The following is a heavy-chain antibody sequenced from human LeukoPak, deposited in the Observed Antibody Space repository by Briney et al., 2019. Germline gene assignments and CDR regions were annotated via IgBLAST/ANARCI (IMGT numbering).Heavy chain of an antibody. V-gene: IGHV4-61*09. Sequence: SQTLSLTCTVSGGSISSGSYYWSWLRQPAGKGLDWIRHIYTSGTTNSNPTLKSRVTVSVDTSKNQCSLKLSSVTAADTAVYYCARTRYYYNSRSYGARSYFDYWGQATLLTVCS. J-gene: IGHJ4*02. CDR1: GGSISSGSYY. D-gene: IGHD3-10*01. CDR3: ARTRYYYNSRSYGARSYFDY. CDR2: IYTSGTT.